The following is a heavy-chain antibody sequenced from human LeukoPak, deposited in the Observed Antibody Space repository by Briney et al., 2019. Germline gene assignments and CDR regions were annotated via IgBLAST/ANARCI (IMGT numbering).Heavy chain of an antibody. CDR2: IYYSGST. Sequence: SETLSLTCTVSGGSISSSSYYWGWIRQPPGQGLEWIGSIYYSGSTYYNPSLKSRVTISVDTSKNQFSMKLSSVTAADTAVYYCARAGYCSGGSCYFTRWGQGTLVTVSS. CDR3: ARAGYCSGGSCYFTR. V-gene: IGHV4-39*01. J-gene: IGHJ4*02. D-gene: IGHD2-15*01. CDR1: GGSISSSSYY.